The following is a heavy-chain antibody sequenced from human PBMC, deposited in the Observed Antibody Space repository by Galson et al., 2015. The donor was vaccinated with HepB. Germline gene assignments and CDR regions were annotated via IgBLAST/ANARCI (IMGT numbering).Heavy chain of an antibody. CDR3: GRSRAGSSWYSVDY. J-gene: IGHJ4*02. CDR1: GFTFSGYG. CDR2: ISNDGSFD. Sequence: SLRLSCAASGFTFSGYGMQWVRQAPGKGLEWVAVISNDGSFDYSADSVKGRFTISRDNSKNTLFLLINSLSVEDSALYFCGRSRAGSSWYSVDYWGQGTLVTVSS. V-gene: IGHV3-30*03. D-gene: IGHD6-13*01.